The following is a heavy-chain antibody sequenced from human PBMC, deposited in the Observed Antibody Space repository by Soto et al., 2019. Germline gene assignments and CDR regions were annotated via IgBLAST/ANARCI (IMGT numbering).Heavy chain of an antibody. V-gene: IGHV4-30-4*01. J-gene: IGHJ4*01. Sequence: QVQLQESGPGLLKPSETLSLTCSVSGDSFISADFYWSWIRQPPGKGLEWMGNIYYSGSTDYNPALKSGRSIALDSSKSQSSLRLRYVTAADTAVYYCARLLMSYYRFDSWGQGTLVAVSS. CDR1: GDSFISADFY. D-gene: IGHD3-10*01. CDR3: ARLLMSYYRFDS. CDR2: IYYSGST.